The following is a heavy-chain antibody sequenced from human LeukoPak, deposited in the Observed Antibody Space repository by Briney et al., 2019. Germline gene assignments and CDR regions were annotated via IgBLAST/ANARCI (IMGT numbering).Heavy chain of an antibody. Sequence: GSLRLSCATSGFPFHIYAMHWVRQAPGKGLEWVSGIGGGDTYFADSVRGRFSISRDDSKKMVYLEMNILRVEDTARYYCAKDMISGNGEYDAFDMWGRGTMVTVSS. V-gene: IGHV3-23*01. CDR3: AKDMISGNGEYDAFDM. CDR1: GFPFHIYA. D-gene: IGHD3-10*01. J-gene: IGHJ3*02. CDR2: IGGGDT.